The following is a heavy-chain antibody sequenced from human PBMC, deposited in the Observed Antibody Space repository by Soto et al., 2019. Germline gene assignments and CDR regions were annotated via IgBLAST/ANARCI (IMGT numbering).Heavy chain of an antibody. V-gene: IGHV4-4*02. CDR1: GGSFSSSNW. Sequence: SETLSLTCAVSGGSFSSSNWWGWVRQPPGKGLEWIGEIYHSGSTNYNPSLKSRVTISVDTSKKQFSLKPSSVTAAETAVYYCARDKKRQWLAYDAFDIWGQGIMVTVPS. D-gene: IGHD6-19*01. CDR2: IYHSGST. CDR3: ARDKKRQWLAYDAFDI. J-gene: IGHJ3*02.